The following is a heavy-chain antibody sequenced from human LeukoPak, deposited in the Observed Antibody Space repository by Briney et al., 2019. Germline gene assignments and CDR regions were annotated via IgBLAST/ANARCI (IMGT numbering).Heavy chain of an antibody. CDR2: INHSGST. D-gene: IGHD5-18*01. J-gene: IGHJ6*03. Sequence: PSETLSLTCAVYGGSFSGYYWSWIRQPPGKGLEWIGEINHSGSTNYNPSLKSRVTISVDTSKNQFSLKLSSVTAADSAVYYCARTTEGGYTYNYFYYYYMDVWGKGTTVTISS. CDR3: ARTTEGGYTYNYFYYYYMDV. CDR1: GGSFSGYY. V-gene: IGHV4-34*01.